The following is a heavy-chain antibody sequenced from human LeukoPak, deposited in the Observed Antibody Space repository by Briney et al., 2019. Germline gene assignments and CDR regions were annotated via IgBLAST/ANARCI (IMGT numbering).Heavy chain of an antibody. CDR1: GFTFRDYA. Sequence: GGSLRLSCAASGFTFRDYAMTWVRQAPGKGPEWVSTFSAGGNRTYYADSVKGRFIITRDNSKNTLYLQMNSLRAEDTAVYYCAKDQHYYDSRDAFDIWGQGTMVTVSS. CDR2: FSAGGNRT. D-gene: IGHD3-22*01. V-gene: IGHV3-23*01. J-gene: IGHJ3*02. CDR3: AKDQHYYDSRDAFDI.